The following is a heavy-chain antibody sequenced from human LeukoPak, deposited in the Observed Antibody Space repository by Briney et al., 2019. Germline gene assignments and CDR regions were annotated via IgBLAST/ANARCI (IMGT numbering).Heavy chain of an antibody. J-gene: IGHJ3*02. Sequence: SVKVSCKASGGTFSSYAISWVRQAPGQGLEWIGRIIPILGIANYAQKFQGRVTITADKSTSTAYMELSSLRSEDTAVYYCAREGETNTPGTFDIWGQGTMVTVSS. CDR1: GGTFSSYA. CDR3: AREGETNTPGTFDI. D-gene: IGHD2-2*02. CDR2: IIPILGIA. V-gene: IGHV1-69*04.